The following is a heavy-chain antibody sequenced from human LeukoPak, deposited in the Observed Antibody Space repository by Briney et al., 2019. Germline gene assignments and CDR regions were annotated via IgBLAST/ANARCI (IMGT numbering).Heavy chain of an antibody. Sequence: VGSLRLSCAASGFTFSSYAMHWVRQAPGKGLEWVAVISYDGSNKDYADSVKGRFTISRDNSKSTLYLQMDSLRAEDTAVYYCARARVQNAYYYYYYGMDVWGQGTTVTVSS. CDR2: ISYDGSNK. V-gene: IGHV3-30-3*01. D-gene: IGHD3-16*01. CDR3: ARARVQNAYYYYYYGMDV. CDR1: GFTFSSYA. J-gene: IGHJ6*02.